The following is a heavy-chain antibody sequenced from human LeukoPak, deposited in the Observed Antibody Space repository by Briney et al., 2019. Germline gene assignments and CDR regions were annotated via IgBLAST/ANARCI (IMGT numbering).Heavy chain of an antibody. CDR2: IYTSGST. CDR1: GGSISSYY. Sequence: SETLSLTCTVSGGSISSYYWSWIRQPAGKGLEWIGRIYTSGSTNYNPSLKSRVTISVDTSKNQFSLKLSSVTAADTAVYYCARDPNSSSWFHWFDPWGQGTLVTVSS. J-gene: IGHJ5*02. CDR3: ARDPNSSSWFHWFDP. V-gene: IGHV4-4*07. D-gene: IGHD6-13*01.